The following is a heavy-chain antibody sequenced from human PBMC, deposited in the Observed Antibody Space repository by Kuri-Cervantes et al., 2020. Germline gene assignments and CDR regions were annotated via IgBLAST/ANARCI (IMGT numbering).Heavy chain of an antibody. D-gene: IGHD4-11*01. V-gene: IGHV3-20*04. J-gene: IGHJ5*02. CDR3: AKSWRRDYGNYDRFDP. CDR2: LTWSGGNT. CDR1: GFTFDDYG. Sequence: GGSLRLSCAASGFTFDDYGMTWVRQAPGKGLQWVSGLTWSGGNTAYANSVKGRFTISRDNAKNSLYLQMNSLRAEDSAWYYCAKSWRRDYGNYDRFDPWGQGTLVTVSS.